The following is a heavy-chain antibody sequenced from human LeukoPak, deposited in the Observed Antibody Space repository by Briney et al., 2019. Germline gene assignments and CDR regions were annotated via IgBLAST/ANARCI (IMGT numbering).Heavy chain of an antibody. J-gene: IGHJ6*03. CDR1: GGSISSSSYY. V-gene: IGHV4-39*01. CDR2: IYYSGST. CDR3: ASAPGYYYYYYMDV. Sequence: PSETLSLTCTVSGGSISSSSYYWGWIRQPPGKGLEWIGSIYYSGSTYYNPSLKSRVTISVDTSKNQSSLKLSSVTAADTAVYYCASAPGYYYYYYMDVWGKGTTVTVSS.